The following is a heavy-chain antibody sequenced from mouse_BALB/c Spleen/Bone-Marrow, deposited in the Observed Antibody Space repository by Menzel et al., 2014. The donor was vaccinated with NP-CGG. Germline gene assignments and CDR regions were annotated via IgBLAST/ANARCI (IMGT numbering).Heavy chain of an antibody. CDR2: IWGGGST. D-gene: IGHD1-1*01. J-gene: IGHJ1*01. CDR3: AKLGRSYYYFDV. CDR1: GFSLTDYG. V-gene: IGHV2-6-5*01. Sequence: QVQLKDSGPGLVAPSQSLSITCTVSGFSLTDYGVSWIRQPPGKGLEWLGVIWGGGSTYYNSALKSRLSISKDNPKSQVFLKMNSLQTVDSAMYYCAKLGRSYYYFDVWGAGTTVTVSS.